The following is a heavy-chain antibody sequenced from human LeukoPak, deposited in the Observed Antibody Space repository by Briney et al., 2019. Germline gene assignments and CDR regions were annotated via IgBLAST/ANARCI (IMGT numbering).Heavy chain of an antibody. J-gene: IGHJ6*03. CDR3: ARLGGDYVGYYYYYYMDV. CDR2: IYSGGST. D-gene: IGHD4-17*01. CDR1: GFTVSSNY. Sequence: GGSLRLSCAASGFTVSSNYMSWVRQAPGKGLEWVSVIYSGGSTYYADSVKGRFTISRDNSKNTLYLQMNSLRAEDTAVYYCARLGGDYVGYYYYYYMDVWGKGTTVTISS. V-gene: IGHV3-53*01.